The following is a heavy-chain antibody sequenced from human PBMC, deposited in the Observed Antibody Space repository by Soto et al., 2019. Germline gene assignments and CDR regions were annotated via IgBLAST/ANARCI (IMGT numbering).Heavy chain of an antibody. Sequence: VQLLESGGGLVQPGGSLRLSCAASGFTFSSYAMSWVRQAPGKGLEWVSAISGSGGSTYYADSVKGRFTISRDNSKNTLYLQMNSLRAEDTAVYYCANFLNVRTIWLVFDYWGQGTLVTVSS. CDR3: ANFLNVRTIWLVFDY. D-gene: IGHD3-3*01. V-gene: IGHV3-23*01. J-gene: IGHJ4*02. CDR1: GFTFSSYA. CDR2: ISGSGGST.